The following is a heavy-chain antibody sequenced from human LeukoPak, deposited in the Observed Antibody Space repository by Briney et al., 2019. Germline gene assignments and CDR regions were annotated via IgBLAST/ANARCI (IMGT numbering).Heavy chain of an antibody. D-gene: IGHD2-21*01. Sequence: SETLSLTCAVYGGSFSGYYWSWIRQPPGKGLEWIGEINHSGSTNYNPSLKSRVTISVDTSKNQFSLKLSSVTAADTAVYYCARGAYCSGAGCSFFDYRGQGALVTVSS. CDR1: GGSFSGYY. V-gene: IGHV4-34*01. CDR3: ARGAYCSGAGCSFFDY. J-gene: IGHJ4*02. CDR2: INHSGST.